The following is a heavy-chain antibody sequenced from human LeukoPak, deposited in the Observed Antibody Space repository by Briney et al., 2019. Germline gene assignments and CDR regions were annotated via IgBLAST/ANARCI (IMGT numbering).Heavy chain of an antibody. Sequence: ASVKVSCKASGYTFTGYYMHWVRQAPGQGLEWMGWINPNSGGTNYAQKFQGWVTMTMDTSISTAYMELSRLRSDDTVVYYCARGPPGYSSGWHFDYWGQGTLVTVSS. CDR2: INPNSGGT. J-gene: IGHJ4*02. CDR1: GYTFTGYY. D-gene: IGHD6-19*01. CDR3: ARGPPGYSSGWHFDY. V-gene: IGHV1-2*04.